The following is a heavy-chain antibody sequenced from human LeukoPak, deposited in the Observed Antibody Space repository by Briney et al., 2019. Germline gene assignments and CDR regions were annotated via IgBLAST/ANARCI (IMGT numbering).Heavy chain of an antibody. Sequence: GGSLRLSCAVSGFTFSSYEMNWVRQAPGKGLEWDSYISSSGSTIYYSDSVKGRFTISRDNAKNSLYLQMNSLRAEDTAVYYCARDPPGTGFDYWGQGTLVTVSS. CDR2: ISSSGSTI. J-gene: IGHJ4*02. V-gene: IGHV3-48*03. CDR1: GFTFSSYE. CDR3: ARDPPGTGFDY. D-gene: IGHD3-10*01.